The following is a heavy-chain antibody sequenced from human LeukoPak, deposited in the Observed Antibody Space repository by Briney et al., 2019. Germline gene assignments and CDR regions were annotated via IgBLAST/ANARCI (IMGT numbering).Heavy chain of an antibody. CDR2: ISGSGGST. CDR1: GGSISSYY. J-gene: IGHJ4*02. V-gene: IGHV3-23*01. D-gene: IGHD6-13*01. CDR3: AKETASSSWYYFDY. Sequence: ETLSLTCTDSGGSISSYYWSWVRQAPGKGLEWVSPISGSGGSTYYADSVKGRFTISRDNSKNTLYLQMNSLRAEDTAVYYCAKETASSSWYYFDYWGQGTLVTVSS.